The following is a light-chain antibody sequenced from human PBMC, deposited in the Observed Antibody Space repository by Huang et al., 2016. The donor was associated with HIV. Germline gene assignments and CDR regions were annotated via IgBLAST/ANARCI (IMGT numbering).Light chain of an antibody. CDR3: QQRSNWRIT. Sequence: EIVLTQSPATLSLSPGERATLSCRASQSVSSYLAWYQQKPGQAPRLLIYDASSRATGIPARFSGSGSGTDFTLTIRSLEPEDFAVYYCQQRSNWRITFGGGTKVEIK. J-gene: IGKJ4*01. CDR2: DAS. CDR1: QSVSSY. V-gene: IGKV3-11*01.